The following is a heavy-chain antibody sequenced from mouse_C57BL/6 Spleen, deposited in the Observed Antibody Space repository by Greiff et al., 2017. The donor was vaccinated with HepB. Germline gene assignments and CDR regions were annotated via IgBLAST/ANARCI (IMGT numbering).Heavy chain of an antibody. Sequence: EVQLVESGGGLVQPKGSLKLSCAASGFSFNTYAMNWVRQAPGKGLEWVARIRSKSNNYATYYADSVKDRFTISRDDSESMLYLQMNNLKTEDTAMYYGVRHGGLGAMDYWGQGTSVTVSS. D-gene: IGHD2-4*01. J-gene: IGHJ4*01. CDR1: GFSFNTYA. CDR3: VRHGGLGAMDY. V-gene: IGHV10-1*01. CDR2: IRSKSNNYAT.